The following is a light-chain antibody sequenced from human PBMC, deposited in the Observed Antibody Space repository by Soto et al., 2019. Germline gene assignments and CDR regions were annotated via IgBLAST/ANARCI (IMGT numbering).Light chain of an antibody. CDR3: QQYNNWPPWT. CDR1: QSVSSS. Sequence: EIVLTQSPGTLSLSPGERATLSCRASQSVSSSELAWYQQKPDQAPRLLIYGASTRATGIPARFSGSGSGTEFTLTISSLQSEDFAVYYCQQYNNWPPWTFGQGTKVEIK. CDR2: GAS. V-gene: IGKV3-15*01. J-gene: IGKJ1*01.